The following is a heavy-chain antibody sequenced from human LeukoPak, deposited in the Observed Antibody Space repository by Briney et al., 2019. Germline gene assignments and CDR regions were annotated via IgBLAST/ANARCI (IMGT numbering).Heavy chain of an antibody. CDR1: GGSISSYY. CDR3: ARGGSTVTPVSAFDI. V-gene: IGHV4-59*08. CDR2: IYYSGST. J-gene: IGHJ3*02. Sequence: SETLSLTCTVSGGSISSYYWSWIRQPPGKGLEWIGYIYYSGSTNYNPSLKSRVTISVDTSKNQFSLKLSSVTAADTAVYYCARGGSTVTPVSAFDIWGQGTMVTVSS. D-gene: IGHD4-17*01.